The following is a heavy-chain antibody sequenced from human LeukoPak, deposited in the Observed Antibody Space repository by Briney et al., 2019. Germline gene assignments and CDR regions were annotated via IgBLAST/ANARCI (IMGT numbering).Heavy chain of an antibody. D-gene: IGHD3-22*01. CDR1: GFTVSSNY. CDR3: ARADSSGYYFDY. CDR2: IYSGSST. V-gene: IGHV3-53*01. Sequence: GGSLRLSCAASGFTVSSNYMSWVRQAPGKGLEWVSVIYSGSSTYYADSVKGRFTISRDNSKNTLYLQMNRLRVEDTAAYYCARADSSGYYFDYWGQGTLVTVSS. J-gene: IGHJ4*02.